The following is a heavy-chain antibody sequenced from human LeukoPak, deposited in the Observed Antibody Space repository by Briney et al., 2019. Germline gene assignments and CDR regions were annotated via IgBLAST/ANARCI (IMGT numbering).Heavy chain of an antibody. CDR3: ARNFYDSSTNYHYFDY. V-gene: IGHV3-30*03. CDR2: ISNDGSNK. J-gene: IGHJ4*02. D-gene: IGHD3-22*01. Sequence: GGSLRLSCAASGFTFSSYGMSWVRQAPGKGLEWVAVISNDGSNKYYADSVKGRFTISRDNSKNTLYLQMNSLKAEDAAVYYCARNFYDSSTNYHYFDYWGQGTLVTVSS. CDR1: GFTFSSYG.